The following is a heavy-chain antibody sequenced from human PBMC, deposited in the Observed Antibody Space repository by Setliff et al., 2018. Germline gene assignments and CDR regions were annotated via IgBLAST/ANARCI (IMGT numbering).Heavy chain of an antibody. J-gene: IGHJ4*02. V-gene: IGHV3-74*01. CDR2: ISPDGTIT. CDR1: GFSFGNHW. CDR3: AGDPPRSDWRLDS. Sequence: GGSLRLSCAASGFSFGNHWIHWVRQAPGKGLVWVSRISPDGTITAFADSVRGRFTVSRDNAHNTLYLQMNNLRADDTAVYYCAGDPPRSDWRLDSWGQGTLVTVSS. D-gene: IGHD1-26*01.